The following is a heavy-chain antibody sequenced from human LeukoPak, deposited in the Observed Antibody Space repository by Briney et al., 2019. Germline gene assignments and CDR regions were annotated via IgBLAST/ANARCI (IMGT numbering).Heavy chain of an antibody. CDR1: GFTFKLYW. CDR3: ASRGQVVPAAIPPDY. D-gene: IGHD2-2*01. CDR2: INDDGSDT. V-gene: IGHV3-74*01. J-gene: IGHJ4*02. Sequence: GGSLRLSCAASGFTFKLYWMHWVRQVPGKRPVWVPRINDDGSDTIYADSVEGRFTISRDNAKNSLYLQMNSLRAEDTAVYYCASRGQVVPAAIPPDYWGQGTLVTVSS.